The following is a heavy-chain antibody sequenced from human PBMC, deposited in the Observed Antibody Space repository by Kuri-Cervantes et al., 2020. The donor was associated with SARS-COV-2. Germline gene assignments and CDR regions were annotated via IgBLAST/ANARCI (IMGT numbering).Heavy chain of an antibody. Sequence: GGSLRLSCAASGLNFTGYWVNWIRQTPGKGLEWVASINRDGSEKHYVDSVMGRFTVSRDNAKNSLSLQMNSLRVEDTGVYYCDREEFLGGQGTLVTVSS. CDR2: INRDGSEK. CDR1: GLNFTGYW. V-gene: IGHV3-7*01. J-gene: IGHJ4*02. CDR3: DREEFL. D-gene: IGHD3-3*01.